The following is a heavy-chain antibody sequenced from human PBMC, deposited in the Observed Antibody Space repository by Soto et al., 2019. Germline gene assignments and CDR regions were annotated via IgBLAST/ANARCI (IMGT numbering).Heavy chain of an antibody. V-gene: IGHV1-18*01. CDR3: AVGYCSGGSCYSGPPYDY. CDR1: GYAFTSYG. Sequence: GXSVKVSLKDSGYAFTSYGISWVRQAPGQGLEWMGWISAYNPKTNYAQNLQGRVTMTTDTSTSTAYMELRSLRSDDTAGYYCAVGYCSGGSCYSGPPYDYWGQGTLVTVSS. D-gene: IGHD2-15*01. J-gene: IGHJ4*02. CDR2: ISAYNPKT.